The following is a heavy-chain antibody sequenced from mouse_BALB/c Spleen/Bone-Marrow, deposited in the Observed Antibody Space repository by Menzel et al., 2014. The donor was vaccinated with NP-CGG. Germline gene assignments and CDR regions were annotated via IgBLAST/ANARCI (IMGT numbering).Heavy chain of an antibody. V-gene: IGHV14-3*02. CDR1: GFNIKDTY. CDR2: IDSVNGNT. J-gene: IGHJ3*01. D-gene: IGHD1-1*01. Sequence: VQLQQSGAELVKPGASVKLSCTASGFNIKDTYIHWVKQRPEQGLEWIGRIDSVNGNTKYDPKFQGKATITTDTSSNTAYLQLSSLTSEDTAVYYCARRGDYYAAWFAYWGQGTLVTVSA. CDR3: ARRGDYYAAWFAY.